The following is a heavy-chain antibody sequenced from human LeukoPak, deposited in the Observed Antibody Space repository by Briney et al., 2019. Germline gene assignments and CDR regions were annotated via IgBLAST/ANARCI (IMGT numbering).Heavy chain of an antibody. CDR3: AAERDIVGATKPPIWYFDL. Sequence: GASVKVSCKASGGTFSSYAISWVRQALGQGLEWMGGIIPIFGTANYAQKFHGRVTITTDESTSTAYMELSSLRSEDTAVYYCAAERDIVGATKPPIWYFDLWGRGTLVTVSS. CDR1: GGTFSSYA. J-gene: IGHJ2*01. V-gene: IGHV1-69*05. CDR2: IIPIFGTA. D-gene: IGHD1-26*01.